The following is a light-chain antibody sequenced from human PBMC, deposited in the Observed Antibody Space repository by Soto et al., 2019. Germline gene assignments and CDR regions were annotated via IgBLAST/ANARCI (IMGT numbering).Light chain of an antibody. J-gene: IGKJ5*01. CDR3: QQYGSSRT. Sequence: EIVLTQSPGTLSLSPGERATLSCRASQSVSSNYLAWYQQKPGQAPRLLIYGASSRATGIPDRFSGSGSGTDFTLTISGLEPDDFSVYYCQQYGSSRTFGQGTRLEMK. CDR2: GAS. CDR1: QSVSSNY. V-gene: IGKV3-20*01.